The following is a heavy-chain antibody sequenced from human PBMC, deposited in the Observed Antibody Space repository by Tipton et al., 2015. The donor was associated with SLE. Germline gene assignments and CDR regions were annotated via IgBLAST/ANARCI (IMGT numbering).Heavy chain of an antibody. CDR3: ARDRIVVEAAEWFDP. V-gene: IGHV3-74*01. D-gene: IGHD2-15*01. CDR2: IESHGGTT. J-gene: IGHJ5*02. CDR1: GFTFSTYW. Sequence: SLRLSCEASGFTFSTYWMHWVRQAPGKGLVWVSRIESHGGTTNYADSVKGRFAISRDNAKNMLYLQMNSLRVEDTAVYFCARDRIVVEAAEWFDPWGQGTLVTVSS.